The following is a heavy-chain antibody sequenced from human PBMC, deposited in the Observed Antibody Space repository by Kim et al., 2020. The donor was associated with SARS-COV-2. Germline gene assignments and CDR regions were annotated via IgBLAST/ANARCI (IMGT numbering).Heavy chain of an antibody. J-gene: IGHJ5*02. CDR1: GFTFSNYG. V-gene: IGHV3-23*01. D-gene: IGHD5-18*01. Sequence: GGSLRLSCVVSGFTFSNYGMSWVRQDPGKGLEWVTSIRNRGGNTYYAHSVRGRFTISRDNSNNTLYLQMTSLRAEDTALYYWARKFLDTYTSFYFAPWGQGALVTVSS. CDR2: IRNRGGNT. CDR3: ARKFLDTYTSFYFAP.